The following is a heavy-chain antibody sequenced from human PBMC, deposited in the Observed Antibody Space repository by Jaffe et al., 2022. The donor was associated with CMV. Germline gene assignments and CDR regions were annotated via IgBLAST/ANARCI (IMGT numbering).Heavy chain of an antibody. CDR1: GGTFSSYA. Sequence: QVQLVQSGAEVKKPGSSVKVSCKASGGTFSSYAISWVRQAPGQGLEWMGGIIPIFGTANYAQKFQGRVTITADESTSTAYMELSSLRSEDTAVYYCARDGARPPPTYCGGDCYYYYGMDVWGQGTTVTVSS. D-gene: IGHD2-21*02. J-gene: IGHJ6*02. CDR3: ARDGARPPPTYCGGDCYYYYGMDV. CDR2: IIPIFGTA. V-gene: IGHV1-69*01.